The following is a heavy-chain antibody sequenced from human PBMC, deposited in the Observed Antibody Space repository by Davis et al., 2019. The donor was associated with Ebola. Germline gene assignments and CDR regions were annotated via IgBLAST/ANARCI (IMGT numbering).Heavy chain of an antibody. D-gene: IGHD3-3*01. Sequence: PGGSLRLSCAASGFTFRSYVMHWVRQAPGKGLEWVAVISYDGSNKYYADSVKGRFTISRDNSKNTLYLQMSSLRAEDTAVYYCASEYYDFWSGGYNYGMDVWGQGTTVTVSS. CDR3: ASEYYDFWSGGYNYGMDV. V-gene: IGHV3-30*04. CDR2: ISYDGSNK. J-gene: IGHJ6*02. CDR1: GFTFRSYV.